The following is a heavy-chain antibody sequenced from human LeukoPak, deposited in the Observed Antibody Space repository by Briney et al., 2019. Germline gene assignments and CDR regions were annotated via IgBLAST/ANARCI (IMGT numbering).Heavy chain of an antibody. D-gene: IGHD3-16*01. CDR2: IYYRGNT. Sequence: SETLSLTCTVSGGSIDNYYWSWVRQPPGKGLEWIGYIYYRGNTNYNPSLKSRVTISADTSKNQFSLKLNSMTTADTAVYYCTRGAGWLIDYWGQGILVTVSS. V-gene: IGHV4-59*01. J-gene: IGHJ4*02. CDR1: GGSIDNYY. CDR3: TRGAGWLIDY.